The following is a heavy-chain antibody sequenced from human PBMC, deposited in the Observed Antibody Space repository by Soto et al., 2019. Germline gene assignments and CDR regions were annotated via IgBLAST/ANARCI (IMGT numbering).Heavy chain of an antibody. J-gene: IGHJ6*02. CDR2: IPQDGVDG. Sequence: GGSLRLSCEVSGFIFSMYSMSWIRQTPGKGLEWVAKIPQDGVDGHYADAVKGRFTISRDNGKNSLYLQMNNLRAEDTAVYYCARDHLILPAHDFFYGSDVWGRGATVTVSS. V-gene: IGHV3-7*03. D-gene: IGHD2-21*02. CDR3: ARDHLILPAHDFFYGSDV. CDR1: GFIFSMYS.